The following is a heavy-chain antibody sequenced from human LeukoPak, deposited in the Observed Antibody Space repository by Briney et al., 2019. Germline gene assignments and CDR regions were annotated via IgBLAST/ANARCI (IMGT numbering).Heavy chain of an antibody. V-gene: IGHV3-7*01. Sequence: GGSLTLSCAASGFTLSTYWMSWVRQAPGKGLEWVANIKQEGSEKHHVDSVKGRFTISRDNAKNSLYLQMNRLRAEDTAVYYCARYQGGGWDVWGQGTTVTVSS. CDR2: IKQEGSEK. CDR3: ARYQGGGWDV. D-gene: IGHD6-25*01. CDR1: GFTLSTYW. J-gene: IGHJ6*02.